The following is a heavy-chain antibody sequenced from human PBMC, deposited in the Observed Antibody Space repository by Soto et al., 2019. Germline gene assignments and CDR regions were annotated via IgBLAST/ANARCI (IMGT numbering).Heavy chain of an antibody. CDR2: IYYSGRS. CDR3: ARSLGIAAAGIGYYGMDV. D-gene: IGHD6-13*01. J-gene: IGHJ6*02. V-gene: IGHV4-30-4*01. Sequence: SETLSLTCTVSGGSISSGDYYWSWIGQPPGKGLEWIGYIYYSGRSYYNPSLKSRVTISVDTSKNQFSLKLSSVTAADTAVYYCARSLGIAAAGIGYYGMDVWGQGTTVTVSS. CDR1: GGSISSGDYY.